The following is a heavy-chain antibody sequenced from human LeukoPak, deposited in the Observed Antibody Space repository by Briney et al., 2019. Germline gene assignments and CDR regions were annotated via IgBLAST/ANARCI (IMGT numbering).Heavy chain of an antibody. V-gene: IGHV1-18*01. Sequence: ASVKVSCKASGYTFTSYGISWVRQAPGQGLEWMGWISAYNGNTNYAQKFQGRVTMTRDTSISTAYMELRSLRSDDTAVYYCARGPNVLLWFGDLFDLDYWGQGTLVTVSS. J-gene: IGHJ4*02. CDR3: ARGPNVLLWFGDLFDLDY. CDR2: ISAYNGNT. D-gene: IGHD3-10*01. CDR1: GYTFTSYG.